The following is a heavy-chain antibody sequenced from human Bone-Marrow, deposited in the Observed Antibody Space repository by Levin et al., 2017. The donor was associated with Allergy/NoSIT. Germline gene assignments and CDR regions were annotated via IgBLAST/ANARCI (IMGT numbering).Heavy chain of an antibody. D-gene: IGHD1-26*01. CDR3: AKDTDFSGSSNRFVP. V-gene: IGHV3-30*18. J-gene: IGHJ5*02. CDR2: IPYDGSNR. Sequence: GESLKISCAASGFTFSSYAMHWVRQAPGKGLEWVAAIPYDGSNRYYADFVQGRFTISRDNSKNTLYLQMNSLGTEDTAVYYCAKDTDFSGSSNRFVPWGQGALVIVSS. CDR1: GFTFSSYA.